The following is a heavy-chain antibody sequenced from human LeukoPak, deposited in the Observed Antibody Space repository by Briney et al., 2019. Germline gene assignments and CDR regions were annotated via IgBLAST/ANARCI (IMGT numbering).Heavy chain of an antibody. J-gene: IGHJ4*02. CDR2: VNPRGST. Sequence: SETLSLTCGVYGGSFSGYYWSWIRQPPGKGLEWIGEVNPRGSTNYNPSLKSRVTLSADTSKNQFSPTLNSVTAADTAVYYCARRRLGYYFDYWGQGTLVTVSS. D-gene: IGHD5-24*01. V-gene: IGHV4-34*01. CDR3: ARRRLGYYFDY. CDR1: GGSFSGYY.